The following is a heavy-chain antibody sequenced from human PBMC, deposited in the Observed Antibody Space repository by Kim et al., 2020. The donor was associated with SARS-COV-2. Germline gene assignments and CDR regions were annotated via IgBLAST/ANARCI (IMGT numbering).Heavy chain of an antibody. CDR1: GYSFTSYW. D-gene: IGHD3-10*01. V-gene: IGHV5-10-1*01. CDR3: ARGSEPYYYYYGMDV. J-gene: IGHJ6*02. Sequence: GESLKISCKGSGYSFTSYWISWVRQMPGKGLEWMGRIDPSDSYTNYSPSFQGHVTISADKSISTAYLQWSSLKASDTAMYYCARGSEPYYYYYGMDVWGQGTTVTVSS. CDR2: IDPSDSYT.